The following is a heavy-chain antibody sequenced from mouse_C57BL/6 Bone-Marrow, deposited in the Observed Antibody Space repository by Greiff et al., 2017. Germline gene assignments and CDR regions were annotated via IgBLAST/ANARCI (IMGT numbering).Heavy chain of an antibody. V-gene: IGHV1-64*01. D-gene: IGHD1-1*01. CDR3: ARGAYGSSSFAY. CDR1: GYTFTSYW. CDR2: IHPNSGST. Sequence: QVQLKQPGAELVKPGASVKLSCKASGYTFTSYWMHWVKQRPGQGLEWIGMIHPNSGSTNYNEKFKSKATLTVDKSSSTAYMQLSSLTSEDSAVYYCARGAYGSSSFAYWGQGTLVTVSA. J-gene: IGHJ3*01.